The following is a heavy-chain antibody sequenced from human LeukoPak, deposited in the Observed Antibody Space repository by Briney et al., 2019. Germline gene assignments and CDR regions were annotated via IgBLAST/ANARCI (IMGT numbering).Heavy chain of an antibody. Sequence: GESLKISCKGSGYSFTSYWIGWVRQMPGKGLEWMGIINPGDSDTRYSPSFQGQVTISADKSISTAYLQWSSLKASDTAMYYCARRKSGDFWSGYMRDAFDIWGQGTMVTVSS. CDR3: ARRKSGDFWSGYMRDAFDI. CDR2: INPGDSDT. D-gene: IGHD3-3*01. V-gene: IGHV5-51*01. J-gene: IGHJ3*02. CDR1: GYSFTSYW.